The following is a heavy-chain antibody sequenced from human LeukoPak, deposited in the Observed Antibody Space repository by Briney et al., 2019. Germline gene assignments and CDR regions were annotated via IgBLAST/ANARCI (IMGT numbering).Heavy chain of an antibody. CDR1: GFTFRSYW. CDR2: IKQDGSEK. D-gene: IGHD3-3*01. J-gene: IGHJ3*02. V-gene: IGHV3-7*01. Sequence: GGSLRLSCAASGFTFRSYWMSWVRQAPGKGLEWVANIKQDGSEKYYVDSVKGRFTISRDNAKNSLYLQMNSLRAEDTAVYYCARDKGHRDDFWSGYYTGDIGGAFDIWGQGTMVTVSS. CDR3: ARDKGHRDDFWSGYYTGDIGGAFDI.